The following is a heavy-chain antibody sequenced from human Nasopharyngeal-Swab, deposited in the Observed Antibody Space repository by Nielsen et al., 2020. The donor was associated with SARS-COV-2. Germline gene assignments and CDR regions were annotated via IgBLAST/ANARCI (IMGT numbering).Heavy chain of an antibody. V-gene: IGHV1-2*06. D-gene: IGHD2-8*01. Sequence: ASVKVSCKAPGYTFTDYYMHWVRQAPGQGLEWMGRINPNSGDTDYSQKFQGRVTVTRDTSINTVYMELSSLRSDDTAVFYCVRDDGDVPGVTGSGPPGGYWGQGTLVTVSS. CDR2: INPNSGDT. CDR1: GYTFTDYY. CDR3: VRDDGDVPGVTGSGPPGGY. J-gene: IGHJ4*02.